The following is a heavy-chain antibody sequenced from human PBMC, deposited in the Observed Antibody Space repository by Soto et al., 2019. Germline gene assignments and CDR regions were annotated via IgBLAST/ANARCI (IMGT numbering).Heavy chain of an antibody. D-gene: IGHD3-10*01. J-gene: IGHJ6*02. Sequence: PGGSLRLSCAASGVTFSSYAMSWVRQATGKGLEWGSTSSSSGGSTYHAAPMNGRFTITRDNSKNTLYLQMNSLKADDTAVYYCANGTRVNYYYYGMDVWGQGTTVTVSS. CDR2: SSSSGGST. CDR3: ANGTRVNYYYYGMDV. V-gene: IGHV3-23*01. CDR1: GVTFSSYA.